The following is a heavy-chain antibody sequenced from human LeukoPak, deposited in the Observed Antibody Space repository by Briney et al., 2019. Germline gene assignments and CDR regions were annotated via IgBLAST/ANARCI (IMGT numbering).Heavy chain of an antibody. CDR1: GFTFSDFY. V-gene: IGHV3-11*01. CDR3: ARDTVGGQIYFDH. D-gene: IGHD6-19*01. J-gene: IGHJ4*02. Sequence: GGSLRLSCAASGFTFSDFYMSWIRQAPGKGLEWVSFINTSDSYSSIHYADSVKGPFTVSRDNAKNSLYLQMDSLRVEDTAVYYCARDTVGGQIYFDHWGQGALVTVSS. CDR2: INTSDSYSSI.